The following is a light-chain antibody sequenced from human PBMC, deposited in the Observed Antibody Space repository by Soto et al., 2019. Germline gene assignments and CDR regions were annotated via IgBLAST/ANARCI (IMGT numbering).Light chain of an antibody. CDR3: QQYYNWPLEYT. J-gene: IGKJ2*01. CDR2: ATS. V-gene: IGKV3-20*01. CDR1: QSISRSD. Sequence: EIVLTQSPGTVSLSPGESATLSCRASQSISRSDLAWYQHRPGQSPRLLIYATSSRATGIPDRFTGGGAGTGFTLTISRLEPEDSAVYWCQQYYNWPLEYTFGQGTKLEI.